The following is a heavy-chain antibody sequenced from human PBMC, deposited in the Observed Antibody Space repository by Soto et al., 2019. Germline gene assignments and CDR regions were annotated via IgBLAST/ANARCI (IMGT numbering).Heavy chain of an antibody. CDR1: GFTFISYW. V-gene: IGHV3-74*01. Sequence: GSLRLSCAASGFTFISYWIHFFRQSAFKGLVWVSRINSDGSSTSYADSVKGRFTISRDNAKNTLYLQMNSLRAEDTAVYYCARDGQLRSNSYYYYGMDVWGQGTTVTVSS. CDR3: ARDGQLRSNSYYYYGMDV. CDR2: INSDGSST. D-gene: IGHD3-3*01. J-gene: IGHJ6*02.